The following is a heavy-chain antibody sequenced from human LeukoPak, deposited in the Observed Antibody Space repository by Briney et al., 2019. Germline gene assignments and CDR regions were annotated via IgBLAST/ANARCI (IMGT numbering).Heavy chain of an antibody. CDR1: GGSISSNTYY. CDR2: IYYSGST. V-gene: IGHV4-39*07. CDR3: ARDYQGGYGDKTVDY. J-gene: IGHJ4*02. Sequence: SSETLSLTCTVSGGSISSNTYYWGWIRQPPGKRLEWIGSIYYSGSTYYNPSLKSRVTISVDTSKNQFSLKLSSVTAADTAVYYCARDYQGGYGDKTVDYWGQGTLVTVSS. D-gene: IGHD5-18*01.